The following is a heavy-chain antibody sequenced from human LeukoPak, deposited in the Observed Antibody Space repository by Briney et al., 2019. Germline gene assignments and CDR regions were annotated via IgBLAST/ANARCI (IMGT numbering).Heavy chain of an antibody. CDR1: GFAFTSYP. CDR3: ARDLRHEKWELRDC. V-gene: IGHV3-30*04. D-gene: IGHD1-26*01. J-gene: IGHJ4*02. Sequence: GRSLRLSCVASGFAFTSYPMHWVRQAPGKGLEWLALTSYDGSNKDYADSVKGRFTVSRDNSRNTLYLQMISLRAEDTAVYYCARDLRHEKWELRDCWGQGTLVTVSS. CDR2: TSYDGSNK.